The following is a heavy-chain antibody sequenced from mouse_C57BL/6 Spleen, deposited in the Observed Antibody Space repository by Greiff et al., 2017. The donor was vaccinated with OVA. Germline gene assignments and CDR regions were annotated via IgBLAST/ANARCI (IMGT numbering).Heavy chain of an antibody. V-gene: IGHV5-16*01. CDR2: INYDGSST. Sequence: DVHLVESEGGLVQPGSSMKLSCTASGFTFSDYYMAWVRQVPEKGLEWVANINYDGSSTYYLDSLKSRFIISRDNAKNILYLQMSSLKSEDTATYYCARDEGDYWGQGTTLTVSS. J-gene: IGHJ2*01. CDR3: ARDEGDY. CDR1: GFTFSDYY.